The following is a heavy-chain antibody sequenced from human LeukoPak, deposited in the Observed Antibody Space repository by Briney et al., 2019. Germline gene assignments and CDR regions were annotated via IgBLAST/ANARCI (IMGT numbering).Heavy chain of an antibody. CDR2: IYYRGGT. CDR3: ARDDYSSGWSESGKFPYYQYNGMDV. Sequence: PSETLSLTCSVSGGSVTSDYWSWVRQSPGKGLEWIGYIYYRGGTNYNPSLKSRATISVDTSKNQISLKLCSVTAADTAVYYCARDDYSSGWSESGKFPYYQYNGMDVWGQGTTVIVSS. CDR1: GGSVTSDY. J-gene: IGHJ6*02. D-gene: IGHD6-19*01. V-gene: IGHV4-59*02.